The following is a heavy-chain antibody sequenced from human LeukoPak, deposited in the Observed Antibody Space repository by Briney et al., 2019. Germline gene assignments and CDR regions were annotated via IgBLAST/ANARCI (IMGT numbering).Heavy chain of an antibody. D-gene: IGHD6-19*01. CDR2: INHGGST. CDR1: GGSFSDYS. CDR3: ARREKQWLVPKHNWFDP. Sequence: PSETLSLTCAVYGGSFSDYSWSWIRQPPGKGLEWIGEINHGGSTNYNPSLKSRVTISVDMSKNQFSLKLSSVTAADTAVYYCARREKQWLVPKHNWFDPWGQGTLVTVSS. J-gene: IGHJ5*02. V-gene: IGHV4-34*01.